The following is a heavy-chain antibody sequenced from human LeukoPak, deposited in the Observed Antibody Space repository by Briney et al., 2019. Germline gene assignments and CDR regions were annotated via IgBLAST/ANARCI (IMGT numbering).Heavy chain of an antibody. CDR1: GYTFTGYY. CDR2: INPNSGGT. D-gene: IGHD4/OR15-4a*01. Sequence: GASVKVSCKASGYTFTGYYMHWVRQAPGQGLEWMGWINPNSGGTNYAQKFQGGVTMTEDTSTDTAYMELSSLRSEDTAVYYCAREAGAAYDYWGQGTLVTVSS. J-gene: IGHJ4*02. CDR3: AREAGAAYDY. V-gene: IGHV1-2*02.